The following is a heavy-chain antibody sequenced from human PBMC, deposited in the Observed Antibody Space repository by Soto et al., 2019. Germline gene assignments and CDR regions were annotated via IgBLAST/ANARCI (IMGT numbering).Heavy chain of an antibody. Sequence: ASVKVSCKASGYTFTGYYMHWVRQAPGQGIEWMGWINPNSGNTKYSQKFQGWVTITRDTSTSTAYMELSRLRSEDTAVYYCARGRIQRWLQVSWFDPWGQGTLVTVSS. CDR3: ARGRIQRWLQVSWFDP. D-gene: IGHD5-18*01. CDR2: INPNSGNT. CDR1: GYTFTGYY. V-gene: IGHV1-2*04. J-gene: IGHJ5*02.